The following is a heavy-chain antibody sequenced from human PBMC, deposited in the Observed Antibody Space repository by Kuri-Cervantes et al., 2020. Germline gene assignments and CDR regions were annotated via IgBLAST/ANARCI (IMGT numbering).Heavy chain of an antibody. CDR1: GFTFSSYS. J-gene: IGHJ5*02. V-gene: IGHV3-21*01. Sequence: GGSLRLSCAASGFTFSSYSMNWVRQAPGKGLEWVSSISSSSSYIYYADSVKGRFTISRDNAKNSLYLQMNSLGAEDTAVYYCARDDVGWFDPCGQGTLVTVSS. CDR3: ARDDVGWFDP. CDR2: ISSSSSYI.